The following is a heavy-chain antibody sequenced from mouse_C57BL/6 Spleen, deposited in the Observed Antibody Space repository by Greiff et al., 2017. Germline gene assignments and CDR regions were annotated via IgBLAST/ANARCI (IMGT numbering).Heavy chain of an antibody. J-gene: IGHJ4*01. D-gene: IGHD2-1*01. CDR1: GYTFTSYW. V-gene: IGHV1-59*01. CDR2: IDPSDSYT. Sequence: VQLQQSGAELVRPGTSVKLSCKASGYTFTSYWMHWVKQRPGQGLEWIGVIDPSDSYTNYNQKFKGKATLTVDTSSSTAYMQLSSLTSEDSAVYYCARRVYYGNYDYAMDYWGQGTSVTVSS. CDR3: ARRVYYGNYDYAMDY.